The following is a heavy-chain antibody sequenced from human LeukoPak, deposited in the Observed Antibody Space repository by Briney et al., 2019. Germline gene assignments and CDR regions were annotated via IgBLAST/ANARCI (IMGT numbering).Heavy chain of an antibody. CDR3: AKESIAVAGYMDV. J-gene: IGHJ6*03. CDR2: IRYDGSNK. Sequence: GGSLRLSCAVSGFTFSSYGMHWVRQAPGKGLEWVAFIRYDGSNKYYADSVKGRFTISRDNSKSTLYLQMNSLRAEDTAVYYCAKESIAVAGYMDVWGKGTTVTVSS. V-gene: IGHV3-30*02. D-gene: IGHD6-19*01. CDR1: GFTFSSYG.